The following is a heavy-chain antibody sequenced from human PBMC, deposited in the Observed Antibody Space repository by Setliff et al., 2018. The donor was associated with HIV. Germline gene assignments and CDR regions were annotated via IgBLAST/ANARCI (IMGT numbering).Heavy chain of an antibody. CDR2: IWYDGSHE. V-gene: IGHV3-30*02. Sequence: PGESLRLSCAASGFIFDRYGMHWVRQAPGKGLEWVALIWYDGSHETYADSVRGRFSISRENSKNTLYLQMDSLRPEDTGFYYCAKDPFTSSWYGFDYWGQGALVTVSS. CDR3: AKDPFTSSWYGFDY. D-gene: IGHD6-13*01. J-gene: IGHJ4*02. CDR1: GFIFDRYG.